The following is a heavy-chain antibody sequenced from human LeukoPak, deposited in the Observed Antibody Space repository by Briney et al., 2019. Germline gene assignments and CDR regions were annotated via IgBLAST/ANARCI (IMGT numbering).Heavy chain of an antibody. V-gene: IGHV3-48*01. D-gene: IGHD4-17*01. CDR3: ARPFGRYGDYENYYFDY. CDR1: GFMFRSYS. CDR2: ISSSSSSI. J-gene: IGHJ4*02. Sequence: PGGSLRLSCAASGFMFRSYSMNRVRQAPGKGLEWVSYISSSSSSIYYADSVKGRFTISRDNAKNSLYLQMNSLRAEDTAVYYCARPFGRYGDYENYYFDYWGQGTLVTVSS.